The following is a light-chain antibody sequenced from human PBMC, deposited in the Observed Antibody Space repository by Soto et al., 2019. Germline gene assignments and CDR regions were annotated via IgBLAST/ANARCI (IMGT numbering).Light chain of an antibody. CDR1: SSDVGGYNY. J-gene: IGLJ1*01. V-gene: IGLV2-14*01. CDR2: EVS. CDR3: SSYKSSSTPYV. Sequence: QSVLTQPASVSGSPGQSITISCTGTSSDVGGYNYVSWYQQHPGKAPKLMIYEVSNRPSGVSNRFSGSKSGNTASLTISGLQADDEPDYYCSSYKSSSTPYVFGTGTKVTVL.